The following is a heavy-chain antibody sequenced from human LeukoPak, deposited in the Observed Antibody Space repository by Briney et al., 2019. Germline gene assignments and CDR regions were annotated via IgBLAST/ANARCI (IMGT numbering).Heavy chain of an antibody. CDR3: AREEGAPIAAANV. D-gene: IGHD6-13*01. J-gene: IGHJ3*01. CDR1: GYTFTTYY. Sequence: ASVKVSCKASGYTFTTYYISWVRQAPGQGREWMGWISAYNGNTNYAQKFQGRVTMTTDTSTSTAYMELRSLRSDDTAVYYCAREEGAPIAAANVWGLGTMVTVSS. CDR2: ISAYNGNT. V-gene: IGHV1-18*01.